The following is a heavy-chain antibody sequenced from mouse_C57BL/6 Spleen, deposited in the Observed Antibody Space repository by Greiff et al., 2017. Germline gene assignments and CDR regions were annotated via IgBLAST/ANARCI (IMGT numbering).Heavy chain of an antibody. V-gene: IGHV1-52*01. CDR1: GYTFTSYW. CDR3: AREGDYYGSSACAY. CDR2: IDPSDSET. J-gene: IGHJ3*01. Sequence: QVQLQQPGAELVRPGSSVKLSCKASGYTFTSYWMHWVKQRPIQGLEWIGNIDPSDSETHYNQKFKDKATLTVDKSSSTAYMQLISLTSEDSAVXYCAREGDYYGSSACAYWGQGTLVTVSA. D-gene: IGHD1-1*01.